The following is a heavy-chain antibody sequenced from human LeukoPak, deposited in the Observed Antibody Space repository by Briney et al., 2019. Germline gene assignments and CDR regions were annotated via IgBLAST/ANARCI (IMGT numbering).Heavy chain of an antibody. D-gene: IGHD5-18*01. CDR2: ISYDGSNK. CDR1: GFTFSSYA. CDR3: AKGDSYGYMDFDY. J-gene: IGHJ4*02. Sequence: PGGSLRLSCAASGFTFSSYAMHWVRQAPGKGLEWVAVISYDGSNKYYADSVKGRFTISRDNSKNTLYLQMNSLRAEDTAVYYCAKGDSYGYMDFDYWGQGTLVTVSS. V-gene: IGHV3-30-3*01.